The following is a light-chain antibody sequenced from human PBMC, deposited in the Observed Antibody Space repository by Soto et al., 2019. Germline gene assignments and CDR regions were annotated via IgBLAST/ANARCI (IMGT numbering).Light chain of an antibody. J-gene: IGKJ1*01. CDR1: QSVSSSY. CDR2: ETS. V-gene: IGKV3-20*01. CDR3: QQYGTSPRT. Sequence: EIVLTQSPGTLSLSPGERATLSCRASQSVSSSYLAWYQQKPGQAPRLLIYETSSRATGIPDRFSGSGSQTDFTLTISRLEPEDFAVYYCQQYGTSPRTFGQGTKVEIK.